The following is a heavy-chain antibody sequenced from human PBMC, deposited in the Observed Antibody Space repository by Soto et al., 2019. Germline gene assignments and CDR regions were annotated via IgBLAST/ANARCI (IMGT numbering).Heavy chain of an antibody. D-gene: IGHD6-19*01. CDR2: ISGRGSRT. CDR1: ELTFSSDA. J-gene: IGHJ4*02. CDR3: AKCSRRYGSGLKAYYFDH. V-gene: IGHV3-23*01. Sequence: GSLSLASAASELTFSSDATGWVRQAPGTGLVWGAAISGRGSRTHYEDSRKGSFTISRQNSKKTLYLQVTSLRAEDTAVYYCAKCSRRYGSGLKAYYFDHWGQGTLVTVSS.